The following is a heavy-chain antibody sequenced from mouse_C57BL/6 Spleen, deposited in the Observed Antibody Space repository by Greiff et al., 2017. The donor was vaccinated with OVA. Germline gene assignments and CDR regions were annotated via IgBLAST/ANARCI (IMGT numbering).Heavy chain of an antibody. V-gene: IGHV1-54*01. J-gene: IGHJ3*01. CDR1: GYAFTNYL. Sequence: VKLMESGAELVRPGTSVKVSCKASGYAFTNYLIEWVKQRPGQGLEWIGVINPGSGGTNYNEKFKGKATLTADKSSSTAYMQLSSLTSEDSAVYFCARSSSDYYGSSGFAYWGQGTLVTVSA. D-gene: IGHD1-1*01. CDR3: ARSSSDYYGSSGFAY. CDR2: INPGSGGT.